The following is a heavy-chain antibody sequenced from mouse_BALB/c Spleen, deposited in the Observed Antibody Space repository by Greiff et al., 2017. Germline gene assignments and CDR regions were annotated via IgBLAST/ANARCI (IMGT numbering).Heavy chain of an antibody. D-gene: IGHD2-1*01. J-gene: IGHJ4*01. CDR1: GFTFSSFG. CDR2: ISSGSSTI. CDR3: ARFPYGNYGAMDY. V-gene: IGHV5-17*02. Sequence: EVQLQESGGGLVQPGGSRKLSCAASGFTFSSFGMHWVRQAPEKGLEWVAYISSGSSTIYYADTVKGRFTISRDNPKNTLFLQMTSLRSEDTAMYYCARFPYGNYGAMDYWGQGTSVTVSS.